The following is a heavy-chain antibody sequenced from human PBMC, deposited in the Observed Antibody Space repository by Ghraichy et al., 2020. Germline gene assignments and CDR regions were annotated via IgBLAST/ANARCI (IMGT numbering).Heavy chain of an antibody. D-gene: IGHD3-22*01. V-gene: IGHV3-48*02. CDR3: ARRASSGYYFNTLDF. Sequence: ETLSLTCAASGFTFSSYNMNWVRQAPGKGLEWISYISSSSRTIYYADSVKGRFTISRDNAKNSLYLQMNSLRDEDPAVYYCARRASSGYYFNTLDFWGQGTLVTVSS. CDR1: GFTFSSYN. J-gene: IGHJ4*02. CDR2: ISSSSRTI.